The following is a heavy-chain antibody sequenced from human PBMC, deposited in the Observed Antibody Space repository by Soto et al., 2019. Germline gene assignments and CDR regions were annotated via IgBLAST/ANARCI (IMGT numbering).Heavy chain of an antibody. CDR2: ISGTSDSI. CDR1: GFTFSDYY. D-gene: IGHD6-13*01. CDR3: ARVVVLTAAGTTDY. J-gene: IGHJ4*02. Sequence: QVQLVESGGGLVRPGGSLRLSCAASGFTFSDYYMSWIRQVPGKGLEWVAYISGTSDSIPYADSVTGRFTISSDNAKNSLYLQMNSLRAEDTAVYYCARVVVLTAAGTTDYWGQGTLVTVSS. V-gene: IGHV3-11*04.